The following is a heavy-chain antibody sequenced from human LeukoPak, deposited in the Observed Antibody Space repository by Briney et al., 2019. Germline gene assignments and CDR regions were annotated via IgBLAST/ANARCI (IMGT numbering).Heavy chain of an antibody. J-gene: IGHJ6*03. D-gene: IGHD1-26*01. V-gene: IGHV1-69*05. CDR1: GGTFSSYG. CDR3: ARAWDYYYMDV. Sequence: SVKVSCKASGGTFSSYGINWVRQAPGQGLEWMGGIIPIFGTADYAQKFQGRVTITTDASTNTAYMELSSLRSEDTAVYYCARAWDYYYMDVWGKGTTVTVSS. CDR2: IIPIFGTA.